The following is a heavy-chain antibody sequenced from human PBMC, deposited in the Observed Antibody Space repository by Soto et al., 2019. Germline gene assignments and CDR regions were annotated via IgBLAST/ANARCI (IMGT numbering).Heavy chain of an antibody. D-gene: IGHD2-2*01. CDR1: GYIFSSYG. J-gene: IGHJ5*02. Sequence: QVQLEQSGAEVKKPGASVKVSCKASGYIFSSYGISWVRQAPGQGLEWMGWISAYNGNTNYAQKLQGRVTMVTDTTTKTGYMELRSLRSDDTAVYYCARDGFDMPSLIVDPRGQGTLVTLSP. CDR2: ISAYNGNT. V-gene: IGHV1-18*01. CDR3: ARDGFDMPSLIVDP.